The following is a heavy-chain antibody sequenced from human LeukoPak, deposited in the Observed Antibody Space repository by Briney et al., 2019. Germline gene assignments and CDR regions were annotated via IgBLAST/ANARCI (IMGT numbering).Heavy chain of an antibody. CDR3: ARAPIAAAGPNWFDP. CDR2: IIPIFGTA. J-gene: IGHJ5*02. V-gene: IGHV1-69*05. CDR1: GGAFSSYA. D-gene: IGHD6-13*01. Sequence: ASVKVSRKASGGAFSSYAISWVRQAPGQGLEWMGGIIPIFGTANYAQKFQGRVTITTDESTSTAYMELSSLRSEDTAVYYCARAPIAAAGPNWFDPWGQGTLVTVSS.